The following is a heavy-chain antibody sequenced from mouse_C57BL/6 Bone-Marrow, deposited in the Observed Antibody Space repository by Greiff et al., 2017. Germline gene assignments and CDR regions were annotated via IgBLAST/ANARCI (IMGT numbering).Heavy chain of an antibody. V-gene: IGHV14-3*01. D-gene: IGHD1-1*01. J-gene: IGHJ3*01. Sequence: EVQLQESVAELVRPGASVKLSCTASGFNIKNTYMHWVKQRPEQGLEWIGRIDPANGNTKYAPKFQGKVTITADTSSNTAYLQLSSLTTGDTAIFYCARCYYYGSSPWFAYWGQGTLVTVSA. CDR1: GFNIKNTY. CDR3: ARCYYYGSSPWFAY. CDR2: IDPANGNT.